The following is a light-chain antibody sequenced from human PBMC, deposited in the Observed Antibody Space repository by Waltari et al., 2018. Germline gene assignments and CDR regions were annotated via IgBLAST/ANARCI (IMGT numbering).Light chain of an antibody. V-gene: IGLV5-37*01. CDR3: MFWPSNVWV. J-gene: IGLJ3*02. CDR1: SDFNVGDFI. CDR2: YNSDSEK. Sequence: QPVLTQPPSSSASPGESARLTCTLPSDFNVGDFIIYWYQQRPGSPPRFLLYYNSDSEKAQGSGAPSRFSGSKDASANAGILLISGLQSEDEADYYCMFWPSNVWVFGGGTKLTVL.